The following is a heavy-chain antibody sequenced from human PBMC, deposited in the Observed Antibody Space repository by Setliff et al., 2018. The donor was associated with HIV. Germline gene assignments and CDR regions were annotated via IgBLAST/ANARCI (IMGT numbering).Heavy chain of an antibody. CDR2: ISGYSGHT. V-gene: IGHV1-18*01. Sequence: ASVKVPCKASGYTFSDYDVAWVRQAPGQGLEWMGWISGYSGHTSYAQKFQGRVTMTTDTSTSTAYMELRNLRSDDTALYFCAREHSTTWPYFDFWGPGTLVTVSS. CDR3: AREHSTTWPYFDF. D-gene: IGHD6-13*01. J-gene: IGHJ4*02. CDR1: GYTFSDYD.